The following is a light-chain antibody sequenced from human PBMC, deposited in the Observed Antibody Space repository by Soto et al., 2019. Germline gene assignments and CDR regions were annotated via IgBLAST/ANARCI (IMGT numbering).Light chain of an antibody. CDR3: QKYNSAPLT. CDR1: QGISNY. J-gene: IGKJ1*01. V-gene: IGKV1-27*01. CDR2: AAS. Sequence: DIQMTQSPSSLSASIGDRVTITCRASQGISNYLAWYQQKPGKVPKLLIYAASTLQSGVPSRFRGRGSGTDFTLTISILQPEDVATSYCQKYNSAPLTFGKGTKVEIK.